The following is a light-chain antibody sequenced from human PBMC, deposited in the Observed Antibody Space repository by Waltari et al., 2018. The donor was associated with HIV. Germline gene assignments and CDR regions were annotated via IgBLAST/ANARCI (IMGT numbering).Light chain of an antibody. CDR3: QQRSNWPPT. CDR1: QSVSSY. V-gene: IGKV3-11*02. J-gene: IGKJ1*01. CDR2: EAS. Sequence: EIVLTQSPATLSLSPGERATLPCRASQSVSSYLAWYQQKPGQAPRLLIYEASNRATGIPARFSGSGSGRDCTLTISSLEPEDFAVYYCQQRSNWPPTFGQGTKVEIK.